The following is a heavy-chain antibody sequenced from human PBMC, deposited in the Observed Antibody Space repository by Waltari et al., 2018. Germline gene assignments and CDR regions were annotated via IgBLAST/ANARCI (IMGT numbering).Heavy chain of an antibody. J-gene: IGHJ6*02. Sequence: EVQLVESGGGLVQPGGSLRLSCAASGFTFSSYWMSWVRQAPGKGLEWVANIKQDGSEKYYVDSVKGRFTISRDNAKNSLYLQMNSLRAEDTAVYYCARDLPLHPHYYYYYGMDVWGQGTTVTVSS. V-gene: IGHV3-7*01. CDR1: GFTFSSYW. CDR3: ARDLPLHPHYYYYYGMDV. CDR2: IKQDGSEK.